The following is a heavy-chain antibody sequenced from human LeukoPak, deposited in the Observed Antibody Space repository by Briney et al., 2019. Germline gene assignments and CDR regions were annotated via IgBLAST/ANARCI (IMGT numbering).Heavy chain of an antibody. V-gene: IGHV4-39*07. J-gene: IGHJ4*02. Sequence: PSETLSLTCSVSGFSFDSYSCHWVRQPPGKGLEDVAAIDSYGTTYFTPSLRSRPSISVDRSKSQCSLKLSSVTAADTAAYYCARSSGWWALDYWGQGTLAAVSS. CDR3: ARSSGWWALDY. CDR1: GFSFDSYS. D-gene: IGHD6-13*01. CDR2: IDSYGTT.